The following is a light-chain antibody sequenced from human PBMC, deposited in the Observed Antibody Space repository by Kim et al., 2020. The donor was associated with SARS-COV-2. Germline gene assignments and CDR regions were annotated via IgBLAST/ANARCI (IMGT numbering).Light chain of an antibody. Sequence: LAPGERATLSCKASQTVYTYLAWYQHKPGQAPRLLIHDASNRATGIPPRFSGSGSGTDFTLTVTSLEPEDFAIYYCQQRYNWPPTFGGGTKVDIK. CDR2: DAS. J-gene: IGKJ4*01. V-gene: IGKV3-11*01. CDR3: QQRYNWPPT. CDR1: QTVYTY.